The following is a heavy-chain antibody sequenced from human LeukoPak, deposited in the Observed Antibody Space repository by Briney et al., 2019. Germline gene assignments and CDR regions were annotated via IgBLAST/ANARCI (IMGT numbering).Heavy chain of an antibody. J-gene: IGHJ4*02. D-gene: IGHD3-10*01. V-gene: IGHV3-11*04. CDR2: ISSISSTM. CDR1: KFTFSDYY. Sequence: GGSLRLSCAASKFTFSDYYMSWIRQAPGKGLEWVSYISSISSTMYYADSVKGRFTISRDNAKNSLYLQMNSLRAEDTAIYYCARCGDGLPCDFDYWGQGTQVTVSS. CDR3: ARCGDGLPCDFDY.